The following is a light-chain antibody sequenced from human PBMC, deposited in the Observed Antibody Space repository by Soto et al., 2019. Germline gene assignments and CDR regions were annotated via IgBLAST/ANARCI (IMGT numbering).Light chain of an antibody. CDR2: LTS. J-gene: IGKJ2*01. CDR1: RSIGNY. Sequence: DIQMTQSPSSLSASVGDRVTITCRASRSIGNYLNWYQQKPESAPKLLIYLTSTLQSGVPSRFSGSGSGTDFTLTISSLQPEDFATYYCQQSYSTPYSVGQGTKLDIK. V-gene: IGKV1-39*01. CDR3: QQSYSTPYS.